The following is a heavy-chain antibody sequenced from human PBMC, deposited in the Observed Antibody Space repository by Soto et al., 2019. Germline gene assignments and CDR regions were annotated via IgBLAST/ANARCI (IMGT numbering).Heavy chain of an antibody. V-gene: IGHV3-30*19. CDR1: GFTLSDFG. CDR3: ASPREGQWLVFDH. J-gene: IGHJ4*02. D-gene: IGHD6-19*01. Sequence: GGSLRLSXVVSGFTLSDFGMHWVRQSPGEGLAWVASISKDGLDRYYSESVKGRFTISRDDSKNTVFLQMNSLKVEDTAAYFCASPREGQWLVFDHWGQRTLVTVSS. CDR2: ISKDGLDR.